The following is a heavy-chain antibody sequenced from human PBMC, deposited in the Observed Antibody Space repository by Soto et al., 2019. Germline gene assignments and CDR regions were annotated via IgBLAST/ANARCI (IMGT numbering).Heavy chain of an antibody. D-gene: IGHD5-12*01. Sequence: EVQLVESGGGLVQPGGSLRLSCAASGFTFSDYEMDWVRQAPGKGLEWVAHIRSSGASMYEASVKGRFTISRDNAKNSLYMQMNILIAEDTAVYYCTKDKSVMYSGYDAFDIWGQGTMVTVS. CDR2: IRSSGAS. V-gene: IGHV3-48*03. CDR1: GFTFSDYE. CDR3: TKDKSVMYSGYDAFDI. J-gene: IGHJ3*02.